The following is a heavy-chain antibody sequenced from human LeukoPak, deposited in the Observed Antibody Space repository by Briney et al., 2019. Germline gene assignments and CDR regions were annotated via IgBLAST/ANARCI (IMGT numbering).Heavy chain of an antibody. V-gene: IGHV3-13*04. CDR1: GFTFSNYD. CDR2: SGTAGDT. D-gene: IGHD1-26*01. CDR3: ARGANTHFDY. J-gene: IGHJ4*02. Sequence: GGSLRLSCAASGFTFSNYDMHWVGQARGKDLEWVSASGTAGDTYYPGSVRVRFTMSRENAKNSLYLQMNGLTAGDTAVYYCARGANTHFDYWGQGILVTVSS.